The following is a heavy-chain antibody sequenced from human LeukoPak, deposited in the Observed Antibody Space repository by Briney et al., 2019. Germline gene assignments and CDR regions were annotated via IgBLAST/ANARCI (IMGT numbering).Heavy chain of an antibody. Sequence: GGSLRLSCAASGFTFSSYWMSWVRQAPGKGLEWVANIKQDGSEKYYVDSVKGRFTISRDNAKNSLYLQMNSLRAEDTAVYYCARMSLTDDFWSGSPKWYFDYWGQGTLVTVSS. CDR1: GFTFSSYW. CDR3: ARMSLTDDFWSGSPKWYFDY. CDR2: IKQDGSEK. V-gene: IGHV3-7*01. D-gene: IGHD3-3*01. J-gene: IGHJ4*02.